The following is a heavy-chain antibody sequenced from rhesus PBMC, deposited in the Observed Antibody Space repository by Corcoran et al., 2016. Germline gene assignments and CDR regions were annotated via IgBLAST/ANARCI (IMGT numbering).Heavy chain of an antibody. J-gene: IGHJ4*01. CDR2: ISYTGGSK. Sequence: LQLQESGPGLVKPSETLSVTCAVSGGSISSSYWTWIRQAPGKGLEWVSGISYTGGSKYYADSVNGRFTISRENAKHTLYLQMDSLRAEEAAVYYCARGEYCTGSGCYASFDYWGQGVLVTVSS. V-gene: IGHV3S18*01. CDR3: ARGEYCTGSGCYASFDY. D-gene: IGHD2-21*01. CDR1: GGSISSSY.